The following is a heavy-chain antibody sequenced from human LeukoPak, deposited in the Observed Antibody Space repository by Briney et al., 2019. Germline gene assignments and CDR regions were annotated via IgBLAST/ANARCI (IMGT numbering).Heavy chain of an antibody. D-gene: IGHD3-10*01. CDR2: INPNSGGT. J-gene: IGHJ4*02. CDR3: ARGRMVRGVIPRPLFDY. CDR1: GYTFTGYY. Sequence: ASVTVSFTASGYTFTGYYMHWVRQAPGQGLEWMGWINPNSGGTNYAQKFQGRVTMTRDTSISTAYMELSRLRSDDTAVYYCARGRMVRGVIPRPLFDYWGQGTLVTVSS. V-gene: IGHV1-2*02.